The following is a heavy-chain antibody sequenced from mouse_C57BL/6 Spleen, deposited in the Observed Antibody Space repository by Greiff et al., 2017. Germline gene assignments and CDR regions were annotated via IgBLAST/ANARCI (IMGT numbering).Heavy chain of an antibody. CDR1: GYTFTSYG. J-gene: IGHJ2*01. CDR2: IYPRSGNT. CDR3: ARSGAYYSNYEKGNYVDY. V-gene: IGHV1-81*01. D-gene: IGHD2-5*01. Sequence: QVQLQQSGAELARPGASVKLSCKASGYTFTSYGISWVKQRTGQGLEWIGEIYPRSGNTYYNEKFKGKATLTADKSSSTAYMELRSLTSEDSAVYFCARSGAYYSNYEKGNYVDYWGQGTTLTVSS.